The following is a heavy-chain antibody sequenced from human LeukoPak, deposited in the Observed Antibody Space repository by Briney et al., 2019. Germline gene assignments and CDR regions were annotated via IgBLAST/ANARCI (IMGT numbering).Heavy chain of an antibody. Sequence: GGSLRLSCAASTFNFSNYGMHWVRQVPGKGLEWLAFIQYDGTDKYYADSVKGRFTISRDNAKNSLYLQMNSLRAEDTAVYYCARDSYGTDYWGQGTLVTVSS. J-gene: IGHJ4*02. CDR3: ARDSYGTDY. CDR1: TFNFSNYG. D-gene: IGHD3-16*01. CDR2: IQYDGTDK. V-gene: IGHV3-30*02.